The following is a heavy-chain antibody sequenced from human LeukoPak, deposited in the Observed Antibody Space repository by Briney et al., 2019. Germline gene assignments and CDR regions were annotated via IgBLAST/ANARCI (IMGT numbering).Heavy chain of an antibody. CDR2: ISGSGGST. D-gene: IGHD3-10*01. V-gene: IGHV3-23*01. CDR1: GFTFSSYA. Sequence: GGSLRLSCAASGFTFSSYAMSWVRQAPGKGLEWVSAISGSGGSTYYADSVKGQFTISRDNSKNTLYLQMNSLRAEDTAVYYCAKKLLWFGEFSYWGQGTLVNVSS. CDR3: AKKLLWFGEFSY. J-gene: IGHJ4*02.